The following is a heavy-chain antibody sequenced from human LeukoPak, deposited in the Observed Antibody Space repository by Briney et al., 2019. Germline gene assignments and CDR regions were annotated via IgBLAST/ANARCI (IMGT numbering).Heavy chain of an antibody. V-gene: IGHV5-51*01. D-gene: IGHD3-22*01. CDR1: GYSFTSYW. J-gene: IGHJ3*02. CDR2: IYPGDSDT. Sequence: GESLKISCKGSGYSFTSYWIGWVRQMPGKGLEWMGIIYPGDSDTRYSPSFQGQVTISADKSISTAYLQWSSLKASDTAMYYCARPPNPLYYYDSSGDAFGIWGQGTMVTVSS. CDR3: ARPPNPLYYYDSSGDAFGI.